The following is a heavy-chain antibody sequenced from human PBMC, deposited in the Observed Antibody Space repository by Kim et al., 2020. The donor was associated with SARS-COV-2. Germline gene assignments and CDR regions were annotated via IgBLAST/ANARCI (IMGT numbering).Heavy chain of an antibody. CDR2: IKQDGSEK. CDR3: ARKSDAIDY. V-gene: IGHV3-7*03. D-gene: IGHD2-2*01. CDR1: GFTFSNYW. J-gene: IGHJ4*02. Sequence: GGSLRLSCAASGFTFSNYWMTWVRQAPGKGLEWVANIKQDGSEKYYVDSVKGRFTISRDNAKNSLHLQMNSLRAEDTAVYYCARKSDAIDYWGQGTPVTVSS.